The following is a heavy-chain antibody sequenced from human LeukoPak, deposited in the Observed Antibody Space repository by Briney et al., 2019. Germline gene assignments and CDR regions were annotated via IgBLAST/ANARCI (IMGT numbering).Heavy chain of an antibody. Sequence: SGGSLRLSCAASGFTFSDYYMSWIRQAPGKGLEWVPYISSSGSTIYYADSVKGRFTISRDNAKNSLYLQMNSLRAEDTAVYYCARDPYDSSGYYFQGYYYYGVDVWGQGTTVTVSS. CDR3: ARDPYDSSGYYFQGYYYYGVDV. CDR2: ISSSGSTI. V-gene: IGHV3-11*01. D-gene: IGHD3-22*01. CDR1: GFTFSDYY. J-gene: IGHJ6*02.